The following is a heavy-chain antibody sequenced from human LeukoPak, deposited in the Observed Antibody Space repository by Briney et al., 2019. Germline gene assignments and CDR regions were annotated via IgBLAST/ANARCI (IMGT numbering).Heavy chain of an antibody. Sequence: GGSLRLSCAASGFTFSNYGMSGVRQAPGKGLEWVSTISGVTGSTHYGDSVKGRFTISRDNSKNALHLQMNSLRAEDTAIYYCAKGLYPNGWLTPFDYWGQGTLVTVSS. CDR1: GFTFSNYG. J-gene: IGHJ4*02. CDR2: ISGVTGST. V-gene: IGHV3-23*01. CDR3: AKGLYPNGWLTPFDY. D-gene: IGHD6-19*01.